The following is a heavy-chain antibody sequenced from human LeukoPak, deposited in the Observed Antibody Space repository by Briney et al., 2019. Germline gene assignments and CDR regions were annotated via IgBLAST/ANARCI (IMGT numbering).Heavy chain of an antibody. J-gene: IGHJ4*02. V-gene: IGHV3-21*01. D-gene: IGHD3-9*01. CDR1: GFTFNTFN. CDR3: ARGHYDVLAASYKWTPDY. CDR2: ITSGVYYI. Sequence: PGGSLRLSCAASGFTFNTFNMNGVRHAPGKGLECVSSITSGVYYIYYADSVKGRFTTCRDNDKNSLSLQLHRLRVEDTAVYYCARGHYDVLAASYKWTPDYWGQGTLVTVSS.